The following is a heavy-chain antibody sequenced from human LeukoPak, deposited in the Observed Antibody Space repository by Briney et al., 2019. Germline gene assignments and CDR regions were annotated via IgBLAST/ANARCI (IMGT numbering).Heavy chain of an antibody. CDR2: INPSGGST. Sequence: ASVKVSCKASGYTFTSYYMHWVRQAPAQGLEWMGIINPSGGSTSYAQKFQGRVTMTRDTSTSTVYMELSSLRSEDTAVYYCAREEQLGDAFDIWGQGTMVTVSS. J-gene: IGHJ3*02. D-gene: IGHD6-6*01. CDR3: AREEQLGDAFDI. V-gene: IGHV1-46*01. CDR1: GYTFTSYY.